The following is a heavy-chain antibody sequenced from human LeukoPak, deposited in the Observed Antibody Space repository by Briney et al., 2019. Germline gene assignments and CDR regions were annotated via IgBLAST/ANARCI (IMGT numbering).Heavy chain of an antibody. D-gene: IGHD5-24*01. J-gene: IGHJ4*02. CDR3: ARVRDGYNVH. CDR1: GGSISSYY. Sequence: KPSETLSLTCTVSGGSISSYYWSWIRQPPGKGLEWIGYIYYSGSTNYNPSLKSRVTISVDTSKNQFSLKLSSVTAADTAVYYCARVRDGYNVHWGQGTLVTVSS. CDR2: IYYSGST. V-gene: IGHV4-59*13.